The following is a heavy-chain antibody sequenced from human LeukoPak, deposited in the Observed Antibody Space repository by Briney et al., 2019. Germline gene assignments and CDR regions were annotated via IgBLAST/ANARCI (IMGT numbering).Heavy chain of an antibody. CDR2: ISAYNGNT. J-gene: IGHJ4*02. Sequence: ASVKVSCKASGYTFTGYYMHWVRQAPGQGLEWMGWISAYNGNTNYAQKLQGRVTMTTDTSTSTAYMELRSLRSDDTAVYYCARVDYSSSWRPYFDYWGQGTLVTVSS. D-gene: IGHD6-13*01. V-gene: IGHV1-18*04. CDR1: GYTFTGYY. CDR3: ARVDYSSSWRPYFDY.